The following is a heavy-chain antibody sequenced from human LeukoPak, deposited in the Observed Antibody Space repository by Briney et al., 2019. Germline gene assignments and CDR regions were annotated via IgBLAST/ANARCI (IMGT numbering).Heavy chain of an antibody. V-gene: IGHV4-34*01. J-gene: IGHJ4*02. CDR1: GGSFSGYY. CDR2: INHSGST. CDR3: ARGPTGYVWGSYRYPKYYFDY. Sequence: SETLSLTRAVYGGSFSGYYWSWIRQPPGKGLEWIGEINHSGSTNYNPSLKSRVTISVDTSKNQFSLKLSSVTAADTAVYYCARGPTGYVWGSYRYPKYYFDYWGQGTLVTVSS. D-gene: IGHD3-16*02.